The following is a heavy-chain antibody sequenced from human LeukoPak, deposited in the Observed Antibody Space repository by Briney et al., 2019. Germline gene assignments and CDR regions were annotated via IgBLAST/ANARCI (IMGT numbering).Heavy chain of an antibody. CDR2: ISAYNGNT. J-gene: IGHJ6*02. V-gene: IGHV1-18*01. CDR1: GYTFTSYG. Sequence: ASVKVSCKASGYTFTSYGISWVRQAPGQGLEWMGWISAYNGNTNYAQKLQGRVTMTTDTSTSTAYMELRSLGSDDTAVCYCARVRSGYDNYGMDVWGQGTTVTVSS. D-gene: IGHD5-12*01. CDR3: ARVRSGYDNYGMDV.